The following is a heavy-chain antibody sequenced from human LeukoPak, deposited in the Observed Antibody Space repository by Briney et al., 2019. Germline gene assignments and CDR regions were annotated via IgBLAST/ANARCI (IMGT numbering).Heavy chain of an antibody. Sequence: SQTLSLTCTVSGGSISSGSYYWSWIRQPAGKGLEWIGRIYTSGSTNYNPSLKSRATISVDTSKNQFSLKLSSVTAADTAVYYCARERLGTFDYWGQGTLVTVSS. CDR3: ARERLGTFDY. CDR1: GGSISSGSYY. CDR2: IYTSGST. D-gene: IGHD1-1*01. V-gene: IGHV4-61*02. J-gene: IGHJ4*02.